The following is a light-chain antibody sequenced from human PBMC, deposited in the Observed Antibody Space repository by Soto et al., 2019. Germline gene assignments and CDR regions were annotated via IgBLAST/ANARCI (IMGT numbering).Light chain of an antibody. V-gene: IGKV3-11*01. Sequence: EIVLTQSPATLSLSPGERATLSCRASQSVNSYLACYQQKPGQAPRLLIYDASNRATAIPARFSGSGSGTDFTLTIRSLEPEDFAVYYCQQRSNWPPYTFGQGTKLEIK. CDR1: QSVNSY. CDR3: QQRSNWPPYT. J-gene: IGKJ2*01. CDR2: DAS.